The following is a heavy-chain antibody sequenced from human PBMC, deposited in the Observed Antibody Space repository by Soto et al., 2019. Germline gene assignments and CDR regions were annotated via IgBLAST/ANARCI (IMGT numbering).Heavy chain of an antibody. CDR1: GYSFTSYW. J-gene: IGHJ3*02. V-gene: IGHV5-51*01. CDR2: IYPGDSDT. D-gene: IGHD2-2*01. CDR3: ARQSEVVPAALSAFDI. Sequence: GESLKISCKGSGYSFTSYWIGWVRQMPGKGLEWMGIIYPGDSDTRYSPSFQGQVTISADKSISTAYLQWSSLKASDTAMYYCARQSEVVPAALSAFDIWGQGTMVTVSS.